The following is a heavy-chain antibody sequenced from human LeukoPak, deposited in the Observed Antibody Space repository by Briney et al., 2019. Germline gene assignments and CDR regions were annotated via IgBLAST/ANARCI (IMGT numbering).Heavy chain of an antibody. CDR3: ASILPTLGYCSGGSCYDY. J-gene: IGHJ4*02. CDR2: ISSRSSYI. V-gene: IGHV3-21*01. D-gene: IGHD2-15*01. Sequence: GGSLRLSCAASGFTFSSYSMNWVRQAPGKGLEWVSSISSRSSYIYYADSVKGRFTISRDNAKNSLYLQINSLRAEDTAVYYCASILPTLGYCSGGSCYDYWGQGTLVTVSS. CDR1: GFTFSSYS.